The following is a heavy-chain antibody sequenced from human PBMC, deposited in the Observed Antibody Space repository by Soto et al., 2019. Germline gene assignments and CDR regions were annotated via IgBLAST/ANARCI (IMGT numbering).Heavy chain of an antibody. V-gene: IGHV1-18*04. D-gene: IGHD1-20*01. CDR3: SRAEKWVTGRTRAD. CDR2: LSAYNAHP. Sequence: ASLKVSCKASGYTYTSYGINWVPPAPAQGLVWMVCLSAYNAHPNYAQKLQGRVTMTTDTSTSTAYMELRSLRSDDTAVYYCSRAEKWVTGRTRADWGRGTLVTVSS. J-gene: IGHJ4*02. CDR1: GYTYTSYG.